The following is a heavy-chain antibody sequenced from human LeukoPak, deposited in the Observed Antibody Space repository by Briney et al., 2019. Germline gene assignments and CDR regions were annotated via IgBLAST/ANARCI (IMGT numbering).Heavy chain of an antibody. V-gene: IGHV3-48*03. Sequence: GGSLRLSCAASGFTFSSYEMNWVRRAPGKGLEWISYISSSGSTIYYADSVKGRFTISRDNAKSSLYLQMNSLRAEDTAVYYCARERGYSSGLYWGQGTLVTVSS. D-gene: IGHD6-19*01. CDR1: GFTFSSYE. J-gene: IGHJ4*02. CDR2: ISSSGSTI. CDR3: ARERGYSSGLY.